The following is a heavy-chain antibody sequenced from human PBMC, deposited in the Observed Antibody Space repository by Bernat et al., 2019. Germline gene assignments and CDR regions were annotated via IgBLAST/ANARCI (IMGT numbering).Heavy chain of an antibody. CDR1: GFTFSSHW. Sequence: EVQLVESGGGLVQPGGSLRLSCAASGFTFSSHWMSWVRQAPGKGLEWVANIKQDGSEKYYVDSVKGRFTISRDNAKNSLYLQMNSLRAEDTAVYYCAREVSYYDTWGQGTLVTVSS. V-gene: IGHV3-7*03. CDR3: AREVSYYDT. J-gene: IGHJ4*02. CDR2: IKQDGSEK. D-gene: IGHD3-22*01.